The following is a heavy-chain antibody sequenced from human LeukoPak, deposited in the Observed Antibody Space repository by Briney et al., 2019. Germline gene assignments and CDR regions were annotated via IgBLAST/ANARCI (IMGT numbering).Heavy chain of an antibody. J-gene: IGHJ4*02. Sequence: GRSLTLSCAASGCTLSSYWVHWVRRAAGHGLVWLSCSSGDGSSTSYADSVKGRFTISRDKAKNKLDLQMSSLRAEDTAVYYCARGGWGTAIDYWAQGTLVTVSS. CDR1: GCTLSSYW. V-gene: IGHV3-74*01. D-gene: IGHD1-7*01. CDR3: ARGGWGTAIDY. CDR2: SSGDGSST.